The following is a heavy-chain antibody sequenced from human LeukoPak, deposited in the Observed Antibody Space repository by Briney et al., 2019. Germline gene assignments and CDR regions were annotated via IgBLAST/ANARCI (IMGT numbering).Heavy chain of an antibody. CDR3: ARDSGTTGEVKFDP. CDR2: IYHSGSA. CDR1: GGSISSNNW. V-gene: IGHV4-4*02. J-gene: IGHJ5*02. Sequence: SETLSLTCAVYGGSISSNNWWSWVRQPPGKGLEWIGEIYHSGSANYNPSLKSRVTISVDKSKNQFSLKLSSVTAADTAIYYCARDSGTTGEVKFDPWGQGTLVTVSS. D-gene: IGHD3-10*01.